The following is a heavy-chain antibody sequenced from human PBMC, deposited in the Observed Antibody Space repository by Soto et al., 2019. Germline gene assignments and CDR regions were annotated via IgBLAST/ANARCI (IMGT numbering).Heavy chain of an antibody. CDR3: AKDCCFATYYVILSGSS. CDR1: GFTFSSYA. J-gene: IGHJ4*02. CDR2: ISGSGGST. Sequence: GGSLRLSCAASGFTFSSYAMSWVRQAPGKGLEWVSAISGSGGSTYYADSVKGRFTIFRDNSKNTLYLQMNSLRAEDTAVYYCAKDCCFATYYVILSGSSWGAGILVTVSS. D-gene: IGHD3-9*01. V-gene: IGHV3-23*01.